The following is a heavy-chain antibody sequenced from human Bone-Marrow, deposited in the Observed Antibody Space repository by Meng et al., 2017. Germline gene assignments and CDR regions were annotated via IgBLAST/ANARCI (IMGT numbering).Heavy chain of an antibody. V-gene: IGHV3-74*03. Sequence: EVQLVESGGGLVQPGGSLRLSCAASGFALRNNWMHWVRQAPGKGLVRVARMNPGETTITHAGSVMGRFTISRDIARNTLHLQMNSLRAEDSALYFCVRDFGGESDFWGQGTLVTVSS. CDR3: VRDFGGESDF. CDR1: GFALRNNW. D-gene: IGHD3-10*01. J-gene: IGHJ4*02. CDR2: MNPGETTI.